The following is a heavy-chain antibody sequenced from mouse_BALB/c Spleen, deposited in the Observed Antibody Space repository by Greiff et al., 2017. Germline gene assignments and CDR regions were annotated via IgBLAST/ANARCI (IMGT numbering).Heavy chain of an antibody. D-gene: IGHD1-1*01. CDR3: TRYDYGSRYYYAMDY. CDR2: IDPSDSYT. V-gene: IGHV1S127*01. J-gene: IGHJ4*01. Sequence: QVQLQQPGAELVKPGASVKMSCKASGYTFTSYWMHWVKQRPGQGLEWIGVIDPSDSYTSYNQKFKGKATLTVDTSSSTAYMQLSSLTSEDSAVYYCTRYDYGSRYYYAMDYWGQGTSVTVSS. CDR1: GYTFTSYW.